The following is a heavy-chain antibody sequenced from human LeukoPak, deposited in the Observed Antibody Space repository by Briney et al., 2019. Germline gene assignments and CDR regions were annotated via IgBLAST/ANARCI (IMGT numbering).Heavy chain of an antibody. CDR2: IFSSGIT. V-gene: IGHV4-61*02. CDR1: GGSISSGSFY. Sequence: PSETLSLTCTVFGGSISSGSFYWSWIRQPAVKGVEWIGRIFSSGITNYNPSLKSRVTISVDTSKNQFSLKLSSVTAADTAVYYCARDIGYCSSTSCYPMFDYWGQGTLVTVSS. D-gene: IGHD2-2*03. CDR3: ARDIGYCSSTSCYPMFDY. J-gene: IGHJ4*02.